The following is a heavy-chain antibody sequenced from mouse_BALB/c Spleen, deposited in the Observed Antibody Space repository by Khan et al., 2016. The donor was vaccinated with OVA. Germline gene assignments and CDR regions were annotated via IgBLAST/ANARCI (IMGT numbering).Heavy chain of an antibody. D-gene: IGHD1-1*02. CDR2: VSTGGSYT. J-gene: IGHJ3*01. CDR1: GFTFSTYG. CDR3: TRLSYYHYSEGFAY. V-gene: IGHV5-6*01. Sequence: EVELVESGGDLVKPGGSLKLSCAASGFTFSTYGMSWVRQEPEKRLEWVATVSTGGSYTYYQDSVKGRFTISRDNAKNTLYLQMSGLRSEDTAMFCATRLSYYHYSEGFAYWGQGTLVTVSA.